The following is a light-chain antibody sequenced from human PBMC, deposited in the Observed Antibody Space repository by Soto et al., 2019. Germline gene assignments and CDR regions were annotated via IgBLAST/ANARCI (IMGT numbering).Light chain of an antibody. V-gene: IGLV2-14*01. Sequence: QSALTQPASVSGSPGQSITISCTGSSNDVGGYNYVSWYQQHPGQAPKLTIYEVSDRPSGVSPRFSGSKSGNTASLTISGLQVEDEADYFCTSYTSTIPYVFGSGTKVTV. CDR1: SNDVGGYNY. CDR3: TSYTSTIPYV. CDR2: EVS. J-gene: IGLJ1*01.